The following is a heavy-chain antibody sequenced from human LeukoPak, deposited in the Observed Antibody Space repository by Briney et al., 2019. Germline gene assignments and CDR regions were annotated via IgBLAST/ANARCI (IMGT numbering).Heavy chain of an antibody. CDR3: ARDPATSRYSGYDFVERSFDY. CDR2: IYTSGSS. J-gene: IGHJ4*02. V-gene: IGHV4-61*09. D-gene: IGHD5-12*01. CDR1: GGSISSGSYD. Sequence: PSETLSLTCTVSGGSISSGSYDWYWIRQPAGKGLEWIGHIYTSGSSNYNPSLKSRVTISVDTSKNQFSLKLTSVTAADTAIYYCARDPATSRYSGYDFVERSFDYWGQGTLVTVSS.